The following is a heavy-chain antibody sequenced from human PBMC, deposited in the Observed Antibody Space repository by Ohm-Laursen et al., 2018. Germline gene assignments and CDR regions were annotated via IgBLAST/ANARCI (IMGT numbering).Heavy chain of an antibody. CDR3: AKGKYSSYPAGDY. V-gene: IGHV3-23*01. CDR2: ISGSGGST. J-gene: IGHJ4*02. CDR1: GFTFSSYA. D-gene: IGHD6-6*01. Sequence: SLRLSCAASGFTFSSYAMSWVRQAPGKGLEWVSAISGSGGSTYYADSVKGRFTISRDNSKNTLYLQIDSLRAEDTAVYYCAKGKYSSYPAGDYWGQGTLVTVSS.